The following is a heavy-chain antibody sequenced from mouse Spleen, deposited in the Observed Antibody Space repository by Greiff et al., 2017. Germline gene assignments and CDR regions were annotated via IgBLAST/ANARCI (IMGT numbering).Heavy chain of an antibody. D-gene: IGHD4-1*01. J-gene: IGHJ3*01. CDR1: GYAFSSSW. Sequence: VKLMESGPELVKPGASVKISCKASGYAFSSSWMNWVKQRPGKGLEWIGRIYPGDGDTNYNGKFKGKATLTADKSSSTAYMQLSSLTSEDSAVYFCAELAWFAYWGQGTLVTVSA. CDR3: AELAWFAY. V-gene: IGHV1-82*01. CDR2: IYPGDGDT.